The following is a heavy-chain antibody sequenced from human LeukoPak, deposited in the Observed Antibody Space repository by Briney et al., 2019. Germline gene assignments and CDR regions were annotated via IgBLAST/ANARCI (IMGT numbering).Heavy chain of an antibody. CDR1: GFTFSSYS. CDR2: IDSDGNT. Sequence: GGSLRLSCAASGFTFSSYSRNWVRQAPGKGLDWVSVIDSDGNTYYADSVMGRFSISRDNSKNMVFLQMNSLRAEDTAVYYCARGLHDLWRGHMGYWGQGTLVTVSS. J-gene: IGHJ4*02. CDR3: ARGLHDLWRGHMGY. V-gene: IGHV3-53*01. D-gene: IGHD3-3*01.